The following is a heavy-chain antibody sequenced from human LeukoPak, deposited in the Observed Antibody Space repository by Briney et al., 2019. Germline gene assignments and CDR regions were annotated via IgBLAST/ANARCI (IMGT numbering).Heavy chain of an antibody. CDR1: GFTVSSNY. CDR2: IYSGGST. Sequence: RAGGSLRLSCAASGFTVSSNYMSWVRQAPGKGLEWVSVIYSGGSTYYADSVKGRFTISRDNSKNTLYLQMNSLRAEDTAVYYCAKDREGAPWYWGQGTLVTVSS. CDR3: AKDREGAPWY. J-gene: IGHJ4*02. D-gene: IGHD1-26*01. V-gene: IGHV3-66*01.